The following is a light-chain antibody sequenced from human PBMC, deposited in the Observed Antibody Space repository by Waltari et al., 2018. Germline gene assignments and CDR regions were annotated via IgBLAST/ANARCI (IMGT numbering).Light chain of an antibody. CDR1: SLRSYY. J-gene: IGLJ2*01. CDR2: GNN. Sequence: SSELTQDPTVSVAMGQTVRITCQGDSLRSYYASWYQQRPGQAPILVFSGNNNRPSGVPDRFSGSSSDNTAVLTITGAQAEDEASYYGHSRDASGVGGSFGGGTKLTVL. CDR3: HSRDASGVGGS. V-gene: IGLV3-19*01.